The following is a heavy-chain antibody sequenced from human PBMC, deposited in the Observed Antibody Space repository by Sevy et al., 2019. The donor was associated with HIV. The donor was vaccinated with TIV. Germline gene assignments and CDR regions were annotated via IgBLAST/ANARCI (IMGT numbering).Heavy chain of an antibody. Sequence: ASVKVSCKASGGTFSSYDISWVRQAPGKGLEWMGRIIPIFGTANYAQKFQGRVTITADESTSTAYMELSSLRSEDTAGYYCARDLSSYDNRGYYQYYFDYWGQGTLVTVSS. D-gene: IGHD3-22*01. V-gene: IGHV1-69*13. J-gene: IGHJ4*02. CDR2: IIPIFGTA. CDR3: ARDLSSYDNRGYYQYYFDY. CDR1: GGTFSSYD.